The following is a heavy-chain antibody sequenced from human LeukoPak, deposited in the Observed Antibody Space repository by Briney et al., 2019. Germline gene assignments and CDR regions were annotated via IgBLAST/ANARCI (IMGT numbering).Heavy chain of an antibody. Sequence: ASVKVSCKASGYTFTSYGISWVRQAPGQGLEWMGWISAYNGNTNYALKLQGRVTMTTDTSTSTAYMELRSLRSDDTAVYYCARDASDFWSGLGDYWSQGTLVTVS. CDR2: ISAYNGNT. CDR3: ARDASDFWSGLGDY. J-gene: IGHJ4*02. D-gene: IGHD3-3*01. CDR1: GYTFTSYG. V-gene: IGHV1-18*01.